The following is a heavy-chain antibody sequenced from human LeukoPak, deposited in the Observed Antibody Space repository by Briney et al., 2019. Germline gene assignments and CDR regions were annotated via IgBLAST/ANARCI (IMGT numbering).Heavy chain of an antibody. V-gene: IGHV1-18*01. CDR3: ARVPLRGYDYYYYYMDV. D-gene: IGHD5-12*01. CDR1: GYTFTNYG. Sequence: GASVKVSCKASGYTFTNYGITWVRQAPGQGLEWMGWICAYSGNTNYAQNLQGRVTMTTDTSTSTAYMELRSLRSDDTAVYYCARVPLRGYDYYYYYMDVWGKGTTVTISS. CDR2: ICAYSGNT. J-gene: IGHJ6*03.